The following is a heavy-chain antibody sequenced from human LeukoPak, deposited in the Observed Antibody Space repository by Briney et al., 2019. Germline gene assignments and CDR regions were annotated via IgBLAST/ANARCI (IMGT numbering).Heavy chain of an antibody. D-gene: IGHD1-26*01. V-gene: IGHV3-48*01. CDR1: GFTFSAYN. CDR2: ITSSSNSI. J-gene: IGHJ4*02. Sequence: PGGSLRLSCAASGFTFSAYNMNWVRQAPGKGLEWVSFITSSSNSIYYADSVKGRFTISRDNAMNSLYLQMNSLRADDTAVYYCAREKGGTYSDFWGQGTLATVSS. CDR3: AREKGGTYSDF.